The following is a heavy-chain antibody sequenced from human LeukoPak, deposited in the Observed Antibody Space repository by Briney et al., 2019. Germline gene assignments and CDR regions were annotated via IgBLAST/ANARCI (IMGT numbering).Heavy chain of an antibody. CDR3: ARGIEVGSGYMDV. CDR1: GFTFSSYS. D-gene: IGHD3-22*01. Sequence: PGGSLRLSCAASGFTFSSYSMNWVRQAPGKGLEWVSYISSSSSTIYYADSVKGRFTISRDNSKNTLYLQMNSLRAEDTAVYYCARGIEVGSGYMDVWGKGTTVTISS. CDR2: ISSSSSTI. V-gene: IGHV3-48*01. J-gene: IGHJ6*03.